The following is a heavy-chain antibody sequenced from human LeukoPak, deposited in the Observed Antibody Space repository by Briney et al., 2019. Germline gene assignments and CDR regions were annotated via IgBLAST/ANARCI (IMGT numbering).Heavy chain of an antibody. Sequence: ASVKVSCKASGYTFTSYGISWVRQAPGQGLEWMGWISGYNGNTNYAQKLQGRVTMTTDTSTSTAYMELRSLRSDDTAVYYCARAPPRKQWLVQNGIDYWGQGTLVTVSS. CDR3: ARAPPRKQWLVQNGIDY. CDR2: ISGYNGNT. D-gene: IGHD6-19*01. V-gene: IGHV1-18*01. CDR1: GYTFTSYG. J-gene: IGHJ4*01.